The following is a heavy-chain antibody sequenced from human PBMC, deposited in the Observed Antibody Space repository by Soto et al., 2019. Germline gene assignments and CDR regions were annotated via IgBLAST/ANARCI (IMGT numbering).Heavy chain of an antibody. V-gene: IGHV3-7*03. CDR3: ARLRKGGFCDY. D-gene: IGHD1-26*01. J-gene: IGHJ4*02. CDR2: IKEDGSEK. Sequence: GGSLRLSCAASQFTFSNFWMTWVRQAPGKGLEWVANIKEDGSEKYYVDSVKARFTISRDSAKNSLYLHMDSLRAEDTAVYYCARLRKGGFCDYWGQGSPVTVSS. CDR1: QFTFSNFW.